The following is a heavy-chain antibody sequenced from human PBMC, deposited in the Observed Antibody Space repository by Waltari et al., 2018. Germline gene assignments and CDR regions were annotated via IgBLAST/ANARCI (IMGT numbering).Heavy chain of an antibody. CDR2: ISYDGSNK. D-gene: IGHD6-13*01. CDR3: ARDARRQPAAYPGIAAI. CDR1: GFTFSSYA. Sequence: QVQLVESGGGVVQPGRSLRLSCAASGFTFSSYAMHWVRQAPGKGLEWVAVISYDGSNKYYADSVKGRFTISRDNSKSTLYLQMNSLRAEDTAVYYCARDARRQPAAYPGIAAIWGQGTLVTVSS. J-gene: IGHJ4*02. V-gene: IGHV3-30-3*01.